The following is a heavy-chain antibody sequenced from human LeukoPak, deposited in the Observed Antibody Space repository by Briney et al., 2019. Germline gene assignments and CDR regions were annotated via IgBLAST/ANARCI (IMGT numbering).Heavy chain of an antibody. CDR3: AHGMDV. CDR2: LSGSGGST. J-gene: IGHJ6*02. V-gene: IGHV3-23*01. CDR1: GFTFSSYS. Sequence: GGSLRLSCAASGFTFSSYSMNWVRQAPGKGLEWVSGLSGSGGSTYYVDSVKGRFTISRDISKNTLYLQMNSLRAEDTAVYYCAHGMDVWGQGTTVTVSS.